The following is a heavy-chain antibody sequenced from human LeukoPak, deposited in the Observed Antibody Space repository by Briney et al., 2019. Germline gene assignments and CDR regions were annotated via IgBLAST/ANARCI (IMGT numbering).Heavy chain of an antibody. V-gene: IGHV3-48*03. Sequence: GGSLRLSCAASGFSFSSYEMNWVRQAPGKGLEWVSYISSSGITIYYADSVKGRFTISRDNAKNSLYLQMNGLRAEDTALYYCARDLPPQSYCYGSGSPYDYWGQGTLVTVSS. CDR3: ARDLPPQSYCYGSGSPYDY. CDR2: ISSSGITI. D-gene: IGHD3-10*01. CDR1: GFSFSSYE. J-gene: IGHJ4*02.